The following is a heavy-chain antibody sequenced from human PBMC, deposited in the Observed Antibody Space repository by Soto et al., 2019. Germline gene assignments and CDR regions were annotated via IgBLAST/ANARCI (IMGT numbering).Heavy chain of an antibody. D-gene: IGHD2-2*01. V-gene: IGHV1-69*02. CDR2: IIPILGIA. Sequence: QVQLVQSGAEVKKPGSSVKVSCKASGGTFSSYTISWVRQAPGQGLEWMGRIIPILGIANYAQKFQGRVTITADKSTSTADMELSSLRSEDTAVYYCARVNCSSTSCYEAIDYWGQGTLVTVSS. J-gene: IGHJ4*02. CDR1: GGTFSSYT. CDR3: ARVNCSSTSCYEAIDY.